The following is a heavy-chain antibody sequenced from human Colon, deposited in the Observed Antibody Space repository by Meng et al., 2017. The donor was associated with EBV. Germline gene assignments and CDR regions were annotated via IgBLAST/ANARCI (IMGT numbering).Heavy chain of an antibody. CDR2: IYHSGST. J-gene: IGHJ4*02. CDR3: ARVGAYCGGDCYHPR. V-gene: IGHV4-4*02. D-gene: IGHD2-21*02. Sequence: VQPRRSAPGPVKPSATLSLPCAVSGGSLSSRNWWSWVRQPPGKGLEWIGEIYHSGSTNYNPSLKSRVTISVDESKNQFSLRLSSVTAADTAVYYCARVGAYCGGDCYHPRWGQGTLVTVSS. CDR1: GGSLSSRNW.